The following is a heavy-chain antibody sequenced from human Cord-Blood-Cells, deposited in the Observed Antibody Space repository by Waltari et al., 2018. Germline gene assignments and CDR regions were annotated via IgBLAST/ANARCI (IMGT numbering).Heavy chain of an antibody. D-gene: IGHD4-17*01. V-gene: IGHV3-30-3*01. Sequence: QVQLVESGGGVVQPGRSLRLSCAASGFTFSSYAMHWVRQAPGQGLEWVAVISYDGSNKYYADSVKGRFTISRDNSKNTLYLQMNSLRAEDTAVYYCARGHVTTPNYYYYGMDVWGQGTTVTVSS. CDR1: GFTFSSYA. CDR2: ISYDGSNK. CDR3: ARGHVTTPNYYYYGMDV. J-gene: IGHJ6*02.